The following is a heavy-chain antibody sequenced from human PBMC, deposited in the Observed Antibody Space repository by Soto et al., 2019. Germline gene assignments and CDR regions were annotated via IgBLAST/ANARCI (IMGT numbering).Heavy chain of an antibody. Sequence: EVQLVESGGGLVKPGGSLRLSCAASGFTFSSYSMNWVRQAPGKGLEWVASISSSSSYIYYADSVKGRFTIARDKAKNSLYLQMHSLRAEATAVYYCASAEYYYDSSGWYYWGQGTLVTVSS. CDR2: ISSSSSYI. CDR3: ASAEYYYDSSGWYY. D-gene: IGHD3-22*01. J-gene: IGHJ4*02. CDR1: GFTFSSYS. V-gene: IGHV3-21*01.